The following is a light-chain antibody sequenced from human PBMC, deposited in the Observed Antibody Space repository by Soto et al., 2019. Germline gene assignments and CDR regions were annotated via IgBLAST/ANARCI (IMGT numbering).Light chain of an antibody. CDR1: QSVGTY. Sequence: EIVLTQSPGTLSLSPGERATLSCRASQSVGTYLAWYQQKPGQAPRLLIYGASSRATGIPDRFSGSGSGTEFNLTISRLEPEDFAVYYCKQYGSSPMTFGQGTRLEIK. CDR3: KQYGSSPMT. J-gene: IGKJ5*01. CDR2: GAS. V-gene: IGKV3-20*01.